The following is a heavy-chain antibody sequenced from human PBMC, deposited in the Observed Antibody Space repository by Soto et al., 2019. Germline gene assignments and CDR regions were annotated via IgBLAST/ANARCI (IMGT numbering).Heavy chain of an antibody. CDR1: GGTFSSYA. V-gene: IGHV1-69*01. CDR3: AREKSSGWKNYYGMDV. J-gene: IGHJ6*02. D-gene: IGHD6-19*01. CDR2: IIPIFGTA. Sequence: QVQLVQSGAEVKKPGSSVKVSCQASGGTFSSYAISWVRQAPGQGLEWMGGIIPIFGTANYAQKFQGRVTITADESTSTAYMELSSLRSEDTAVYYGAREKSSGWKNYYGMDVWGQGTTVTVSS.